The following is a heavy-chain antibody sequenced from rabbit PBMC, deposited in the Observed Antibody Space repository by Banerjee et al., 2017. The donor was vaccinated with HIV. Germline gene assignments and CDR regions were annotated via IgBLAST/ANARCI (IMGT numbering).Heavy chain of an antibody. Sequence: QEQLVESGGGLVQPEGSLTLTCTASGFDLSAYYYMCWVRQAPGKGLELIACIYTSSDSTYYANWAKGRFTISKTSSTTVTLQMTGLTAADTATYFCARRAGYAGYGQDLWGQGTLVTVS. CDR1: GFDLSAYYY. CDR3: ARRAGYAGYGQDL. CDR2: IYTSSDST. J-gene: IGHJ3*01. D-gene: IGHD7-1*01. V-gene: IGHV1S45*01.